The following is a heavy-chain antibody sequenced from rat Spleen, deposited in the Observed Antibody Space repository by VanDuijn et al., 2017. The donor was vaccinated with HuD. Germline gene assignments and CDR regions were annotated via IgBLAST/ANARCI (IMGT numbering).Heavy chain of an antibody. J-gene: IGHJ2*01. Sequence: EVQLVESGGGLVQPGRSLKLSCAASGFTFSDYYMAWVRQAPTTGLEWVASIRYDGSSTYYRDSVKGRFTISRDNVKSALYLQMDSLRSEDTATYYSTTDRAFDYWGQGVMVTVSS. CDR1: GFTFSDYY. V-gene: IGHV5-20*01. D-gene: IGHD1-4*01. CDR3: TTDRAFDY. CDR2: IRYDGSST.